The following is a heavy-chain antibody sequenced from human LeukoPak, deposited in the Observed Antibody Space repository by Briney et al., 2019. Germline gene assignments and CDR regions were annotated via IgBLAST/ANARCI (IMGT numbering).Heavy chain of an antibody. D-gene: IGHD6-13*01. V-gene: IGHV1-18*01. CDR2: ISGYNGNT. Sequence: ASVKVSCKASGFTFTSYGFSWVRQAPGQGLEWVGWISGYNGNTNYAQKLQGRVTMNTVTSTSTAYMELRSLISDDTAIYYCARVSSSWYYFDYWGQGTLVTVSS. J-gene: IGHJ4*02. CDR1: GFTFTSYG. CDR3: ARVSSSWYYFDY.